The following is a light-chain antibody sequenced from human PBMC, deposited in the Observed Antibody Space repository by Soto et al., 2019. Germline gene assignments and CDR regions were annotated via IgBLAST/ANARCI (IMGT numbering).Light chain of an antibody. Sequence: VLTQSPSTLSVSPWERSTLSCMASHGISSHLAWYQQKPGQPPRLLIYGASSRATGVPARFSGSGSGTDFTLTISRLEPEDFAVYYCQQYGSSPPITFGQGTRLEIK. CDR2: GAS. J-gene: IGKJ5*01. CDR3: QQYGSSPPIT. V-gene: IGKV3-20*01. CDR1: HGISSH.